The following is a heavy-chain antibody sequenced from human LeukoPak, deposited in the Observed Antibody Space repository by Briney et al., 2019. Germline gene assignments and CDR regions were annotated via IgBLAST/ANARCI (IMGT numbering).Heavy chain of an antibody. D-gene: IGHD3-10*01. J-gene: IGHJ6*03. CDR2: INHSGST. Sequence: SETLSLTCTVSGGSISSGDYYWSWIRQPPGKGLEWIGEINHSGSTNYNPSLKSRVTISVDTSKNQFSLKLSSVTAADTAVYYCARAKGGSGSYYGGYYYYYYYMDVWGKGTTVTVSS. CDR1: GGSISSGDYY. CDR3: ARAKGGSGSYYGGYYYYYYYMDV. V-gene: IGHV4-39*07.